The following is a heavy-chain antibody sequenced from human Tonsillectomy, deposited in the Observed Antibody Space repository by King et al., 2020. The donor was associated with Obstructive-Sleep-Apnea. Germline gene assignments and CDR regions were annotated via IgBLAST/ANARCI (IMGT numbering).Heavy chain of an antibody. CDR1: GGSISSGGYS. V-gene: IGHV4-30-2*01. CDR2: IYHSGST. Sequence: QLQESGSGLVKPSQTLSLTCAVSGGSISSGGYSWSWIRQPPGQGLEWIGYIYHSGSTYYNPSLKSRVTISVDRSKNQFSLNLSSVTAADTAVYYCARMDTAMVEFDYWGQGTLVTVSS. J-gene: IGHJ4*02. D-gene: IGHD5-18*01. CDR3: ARMDTAMVEFDY.